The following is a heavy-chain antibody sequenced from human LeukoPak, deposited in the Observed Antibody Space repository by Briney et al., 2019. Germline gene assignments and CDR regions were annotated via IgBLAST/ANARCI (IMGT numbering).Heavy chain of an antibody. CDR3: ATDMVAATTKALDY. CDR2: ISSSSSYI. Sequence: PGGSLRLSCAASGFTFSSYSMDWVRQAPGKGLEWVSSISSSSSYIYYADSVKGRFTISRDNAKNSLFLQMDSLRAEDTALYYCATDMVAATTKALDYWGQGALVTVSS. V-gene: IGHV3-21*01. D-gene: IGHD1-26*01. J-gene: IGHJ4*02. CDR1: GFTFSSYS.